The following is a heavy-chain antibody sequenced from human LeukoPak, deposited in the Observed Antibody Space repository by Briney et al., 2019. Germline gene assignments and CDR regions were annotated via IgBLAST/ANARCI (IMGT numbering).Heavy chain of an antibody. Sequence: GGSLRLSCAASGFTFSSYAMSWVRQAPGKGLEWVSAISGSGSSTYYADSVKGRFTISRDNSKNTLYLQMNSLRAEDTAVYYCARDLLLGPTGGYWGQGTLVTVSS. D-gene: IGHD7-27*01. CDR2: ISGSGSST. CDR3: ARDLLLGPTGGY. CDR1: GFTFSSYA. V-gene: IGHV3-23*01. J-gene: IGHJ4*02.